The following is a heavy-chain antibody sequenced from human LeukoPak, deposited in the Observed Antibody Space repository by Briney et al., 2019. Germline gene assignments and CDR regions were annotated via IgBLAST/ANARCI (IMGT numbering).Heavy chain of an antibody. D-gene: IGHD2-8*01. CDR3: ARGRGDRTNGAQGCTGSQYYYYMDV. V-gene: IGHV4-59*01. CDR2: IYYSGST. J-gene: IGHJ6*03. CDR1: GGSISSYY. Sequence: SETLSLTCTVSGGSISSYYWSWIRQPPGKGLEWIGYIYYSGSTNYNPSLKSRVTISVDTSKNQFSLKLSSVTAADTAVYYCARGRGDRTNGAQGCTGSQYYYYMDVWGKGTTVTVSS.